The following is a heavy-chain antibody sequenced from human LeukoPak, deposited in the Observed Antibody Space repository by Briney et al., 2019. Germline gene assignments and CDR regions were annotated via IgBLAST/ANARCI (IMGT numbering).Heavy chain of an antibody. J-gene: IGHJ4*02. Sequence: ASVKVSXXAXXXTXTNFGFSWVRQXPGQGLEWMGWISAYKANTNYAQNFQGRVTMTTDTSTSTAYMTLRSLRSDDTAVYYCARDRRDYIRGSYRPFDYWGQGTLVTVSS. V-gene: IGHV1-18*01. CDR3: ARDRRDYIRGSYRPFDY. CDR1: XXTXTNFG. CDR2: ISAYKANT. D-gene: IGHD3-16*02.